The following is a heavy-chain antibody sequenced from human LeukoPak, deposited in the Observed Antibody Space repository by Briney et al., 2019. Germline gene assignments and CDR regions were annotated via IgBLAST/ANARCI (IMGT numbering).Heavy chain of an antibody. CDR2: IYYSGST. J-gene: IGHJ4*02. V-gene: IGHV4-30-4*08. CDR3: ARRKLYGGNDPYYFDY. D-gene: IGHD4-23*01. CDR1: GGPISSGDYY. Sequence: SETLSLTCTVSGGPISSGDYYWSWIRLPPGKGLEWIGYIYYSGSTYYNPSLKSRVTISVDTSKNQFSLKLSSVTAADTIVYYCARRKLYGGNDPYYFDYWGQGTLVTVSS.